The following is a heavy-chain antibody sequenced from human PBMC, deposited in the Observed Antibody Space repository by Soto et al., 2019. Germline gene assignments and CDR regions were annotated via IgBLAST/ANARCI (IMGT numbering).Heavy chain of an antibody. D-gene: IGHD3-3*01. Sequence: EVQLLESGGGLVQPEGSLRLSCAASGFTFSSHAMSWVRQAPGKGLEWVSATSYSGTTTYYAESVKGRFTISRDNSKNTLYLQMNSLRVEDTAIYYCAKRFTLFGEVKLSPDFDYWGQGTLVTVSS. CDR2: TSYSGTTT. J-gene: IGHJ4*02. CDR1: GFTFSSHA. CDR3: AKRFTLFGEVKLSPDFDY. V-gene: IGHV3-23*01.